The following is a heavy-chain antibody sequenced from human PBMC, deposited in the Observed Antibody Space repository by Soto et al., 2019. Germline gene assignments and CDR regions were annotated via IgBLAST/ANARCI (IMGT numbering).Heavy chain of an antibody. CDR1: GYSITAGGYY. CDR3: ARMYSSGSGWFPP. D-gene: IGHD6-19*01. CDR2: FYSSGSI. J-gene: IGHJ5*02. Sequence: PSETLSLTCCVSGYSITAGGYYWSWIRHRPGKGLEWIGSFYSSGSIIYNPYLRSRVSISGDTSSNQFSMSLTSVTAADTARYYCARMYSSGSGWFPPWGKGTLVTVSS. V-gene: IGHV4-39*07.